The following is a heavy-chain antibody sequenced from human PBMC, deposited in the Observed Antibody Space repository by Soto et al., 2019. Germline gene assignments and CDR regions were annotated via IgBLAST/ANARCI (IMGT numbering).Heavy chain of an antibody. J-gene: IGHJ4*02. CDR2: ISGSGGST. V-gene: IGHV3-23*01. Sequence: EVQLLESGGGLVQPGGSLRLSCAASGFTFSSYAMSWVRQAPGKGLDWVSAISGSGGSTYYADSVKGRFTISRDNSKNTLYLQMNSLRAEDTAVYYCAKTHFGGFEGDYFDYWGQGTLVTVSS. CDR3: AKTHFGGFEGDYFDY. D-gene: IGHD3-3*01. CDR1: GFTFSSYA.